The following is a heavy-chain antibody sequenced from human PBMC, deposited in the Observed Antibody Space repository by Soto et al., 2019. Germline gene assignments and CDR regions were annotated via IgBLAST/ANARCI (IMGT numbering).Heavy chain of an antibody. CDR1: FRSYA. V-gene: IGHV3-23*01. CDR2: IRASGDTT. Sequence: FRSYAMTWVRQAPGKGLEWVSTIRASGDTTFYADSVKGRITISRDNSKNTVYLQMNTLAAEDTAVYLCAKGGYTSYYDYWGQGILITVSS. D-gene: IGHD5-18*01. J-gene: IGHJ4*02. CDR3: AKGGYTSYYDY.